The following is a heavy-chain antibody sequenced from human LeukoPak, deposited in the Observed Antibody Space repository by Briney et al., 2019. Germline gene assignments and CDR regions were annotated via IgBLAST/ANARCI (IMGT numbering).Heavy chain of an antibody. CDR1: GFTFNSYA. V-gene: IGHV3-23*01. CDR2: ISGRGDST. D-gene: IGHD3-10*01. J-gene: IGHJ4*02. CDR3: AKGLIGVLNYFDY. Sequence: PGGSLRLSCAASGFTFNSYAMSWVRQAPGKGLEWVSSISGRGDSTYYTDSVKGRFTVSRDNSKNTLYLQMNSLRVEDTALYYCAKGLIGVLNYFDYWGQGTLVTVSS.